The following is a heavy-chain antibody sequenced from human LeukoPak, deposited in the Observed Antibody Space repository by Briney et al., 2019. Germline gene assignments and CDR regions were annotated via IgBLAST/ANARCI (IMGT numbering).Heavy chain of an antibody. Sequence: SETLSLTCSVSGVSFTSDYWTWIRQQSPGKGLEWIGYIFFTGTTNYNPSLRSRATISVDTSKKQFSLRLTSVTVADTAVYYCARLRGGDYNDVFDLWGQGTLVTVSS. V-gene: IGHV4-59*08. J-gene: IGHJ3*01. CDR2: IFFTGTT. CDR1: GVSFTSDY. CDR3: ARLRGGDYNDVFDL. D-gene: IGHD4-17*01.